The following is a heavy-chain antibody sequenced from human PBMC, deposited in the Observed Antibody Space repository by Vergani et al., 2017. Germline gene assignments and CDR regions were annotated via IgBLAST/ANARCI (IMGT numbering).Heavy chain of an antibody. CDR3: ARGRTRDYVWGSYRIDAFDI. CDR1: GGSISSSNW. V-gene: IGHV4-4*02. CDR2: INHSGST. Sequence: QVQLQESGPGLVKPSGTLSLTCAVSGGSISSSNWWSWVRQPPGKGLEWIGEINHSGSTNYNPSLKSRVTISVDTSKNQFSLKLSSVTAADTAVYYCARGRTRDYVWGSYRIDAFDIWGQGTMVTVSS. D-gene: IGHD3-16*02. J-gene: IGHJ3*02.